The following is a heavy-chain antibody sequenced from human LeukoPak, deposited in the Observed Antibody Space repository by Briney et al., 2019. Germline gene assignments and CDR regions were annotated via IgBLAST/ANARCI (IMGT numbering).Heavy chain of an antibody. Sequence: AASVKVSCKASGGTFSSYAISWVRQAPGQGLEWMGRIIPILGIANYAQKFQGRVTITADKSTSTAYMELSSLRSEDTAVYYCARVHRVWGSYADYWGQGTLVTVSS. D-gene: IGHD3-16*01. CDR1: GGTFSSYA. V-gene: IGHV1-69*04. CDR2: IIPILGIA. J-gene: IGHJ4*02. CDR3: ARVHRVWGSYADY.